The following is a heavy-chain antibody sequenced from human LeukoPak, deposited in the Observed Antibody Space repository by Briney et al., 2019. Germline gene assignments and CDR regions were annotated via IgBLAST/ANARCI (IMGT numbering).Heavy chain of an antibody. CDR2: ISAYNGNT. D-gene: IGHD6-19*01. V-gene: IGHV1-18*01. CDR1: GYTLTELS. Sequence: ASVKVSCKVSGYTLTELSMHWVRQAPGKGLEWMGWISAYNGNTNYAQKLQGRVTMTTDTSTSTAYMELRSLRSDDTAVYYCARYSSGKGSYFDYWGQGTLVTVSS. CDR3: ARYSSGKGSYFDY. J-gene: IGHJ4*02.